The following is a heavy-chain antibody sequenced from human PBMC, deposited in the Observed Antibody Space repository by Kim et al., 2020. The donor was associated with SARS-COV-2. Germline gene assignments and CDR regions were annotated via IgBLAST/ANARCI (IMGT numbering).Heavy chain of an antibody. Sequence: GESLKISCKGSGYSFTSDWIGWVRQMPGKGLEWMGIIYPGDSDTRYSPSFQGQVTISADKSISTAYLQWRSLKASDTAIYYCARPSSVVVKDRFDNWGQGTLVTVSS. CDR3: ARPSSVVVKDRFDN. D-gene: IGHD3-22*01. CDR2: IYPGDSDT. CDR1: GYSFTSDW. J-gene: IGHJ4*02. V-gene: IGHV5-51*01.